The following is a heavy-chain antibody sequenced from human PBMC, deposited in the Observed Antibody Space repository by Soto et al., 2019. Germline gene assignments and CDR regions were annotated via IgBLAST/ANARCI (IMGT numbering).Heavy chain of an antibody. J-gene: IGHJ4*02. CDR1: GFPFSSYG. CDR2: ISGDGVTT. V-gene: IGHV3-74*01. Sequence: EVQLVESGGDLVQRGGSLRLSCAASGFPFSSYGMDWVRHTPGKGLDWVARISGDGVTTYYADSVTGRFTVSRDNAKNTLALQISGLRAEDTAVYYCAREYYGLLTGYYTDYWGQGTLVSVCS. CDR3: AREYYGLLTGYYTDY. D-gene: IGHD3-9*01.